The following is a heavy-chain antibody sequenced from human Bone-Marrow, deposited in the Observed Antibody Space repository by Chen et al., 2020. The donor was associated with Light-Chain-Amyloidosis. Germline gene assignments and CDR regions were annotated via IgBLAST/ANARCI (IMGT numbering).Heavy chain of an antibody. CDR2: IYPDDSDA. CDR1: GYTFTNYW. Sequence: EVQLEQSGPEVKKPGESLKISCKGSGYTFTNYWIGWVSQMPGKGLEWMSVIYPDDSDARYSPSFEGQVTISADKSITTAYLQWRSLKSSDTAMYYCAGRRDGYHFDYWGHGTLVTVSS. D-gene: IGHD5-12*01. V-gene: IGHV5-51*01. J-gene: IGHJ4*01. CDR3: AGRRDGYHFDY.